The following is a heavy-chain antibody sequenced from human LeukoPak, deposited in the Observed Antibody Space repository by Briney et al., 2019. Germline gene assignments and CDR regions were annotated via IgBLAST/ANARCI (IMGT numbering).Heavy chain of an antibody. CDR2: IYYSGST. Sequence: PSETLSLTCTVSGGSISSYYWSWIRQPPGKGLEWIGYIYYSGSTNYNPSLKSRVTISVDTSKNQFSLKLSSVTAADTAVYYCARGAGSRYYYYMDVWGKGTTVTVSS. J-gene: IGHJ6*03. CDR3: ARGAGSRYYYYMDV. D-gene: IGHD3-10*01. CDR1: GGSISSYY. V-gene: IGHV4-59*01.